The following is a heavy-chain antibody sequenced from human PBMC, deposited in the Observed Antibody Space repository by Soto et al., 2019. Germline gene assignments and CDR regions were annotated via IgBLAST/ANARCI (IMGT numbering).Heavy chain of an antibody. J-gene: IGHJ4*02. Sequence: SETLSLTCTVSGGSISSSSYYWGWIRQPPGKGLEWIGSIYYSGSTYYNPSLKSRVTISVDTSKNQFSLKLSSVTAADTAVYYCARRPSDYDILTGYYNSPFDYWGQGTLVTVSS. CDR1: GGSISSSSYY. CDR3: ARRPSDYDILTGYYNSPFDY. D-gene: IGHD3-9*01. V-gene: IGHV4-39*01. CDR2: IYYSGST.